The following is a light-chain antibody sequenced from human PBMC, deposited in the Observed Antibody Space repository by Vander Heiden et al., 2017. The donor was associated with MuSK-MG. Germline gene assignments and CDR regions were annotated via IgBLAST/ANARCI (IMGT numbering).Light chain of an antibody. CDR3: MQALQTPYT. V-gene: IGKV2-28*01. Sequence: VMTQSPLSLPVTPGKPASISCRSSQSLLHSNGYNYLDWYLQKPGQSPQLLIYLGSNRASGVPDRFSGSGSGTDFTLKISRVEAEDVGVYYCMQALQTPYTFGQGTKLEIK. J-gene: IGKJ2*01. CDR1: QSLLHSNGYNY. CDR2: LGS.